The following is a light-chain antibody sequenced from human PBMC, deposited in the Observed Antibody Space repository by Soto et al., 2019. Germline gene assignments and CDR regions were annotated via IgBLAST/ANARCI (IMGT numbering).Light chain of an antibody. CDR1: QSVRNY. CDR2: DAS. Sequence: EVVLTQSPATLSLSPGESATLSCRASQSVRNYLAWYQQKPGQAPRLLIYDASNRADGIPARFTGSGSGTDFTLTISSLKPEDFAVYFCQQRNNWPPDITFGPGTKVDIK. V-gene: IGKV3-11*01. J-gene: IGKJ3*01. CDR3: QQRNNWPPDIT.